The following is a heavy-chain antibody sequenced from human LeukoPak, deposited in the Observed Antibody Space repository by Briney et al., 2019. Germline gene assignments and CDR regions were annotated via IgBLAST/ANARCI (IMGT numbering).Heavy chain of an antibody. CDR3: ATATDIVVVVAATN. CDR1: GGSISSSTYY. Sequence: PSETLSLTCTVSGGSISSSTYYWGWIRQPPGKGLEWIGTIYYTGSTYYNPSLKSRVTISVDTSKNQFSLKLSSVTAADTAVYYCATATDIVVVVAATNWGQGTLATVSS. D-gene: IGHD2-15*01. CDR2: IYYTGST. V-gene: IGHV4-39*01. J-gene: IGHJ4*02.